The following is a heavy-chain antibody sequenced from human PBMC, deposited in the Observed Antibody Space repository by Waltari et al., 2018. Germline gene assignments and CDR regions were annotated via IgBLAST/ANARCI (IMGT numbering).Heavy chain of an antibody. J-gene: IGHJ5*02. D-gene: IGHD6-6*01. Sequence: QVQLVQSGAEVKEPGASVKVSCKASGYAFNDYFMHWVRQAPGIGLEWLGWIKPKSVGTTYAQKFQGRVTMTRDTSIITAYMEVSRLRSDYTAVYYCARRYEYGWFDPLGQGTLVTVSS. CDR1: GYAFNDYF. CDR2: IKPKSVGT. CDR3: ARRYEYGWFDP. V-gene: IGHV1-2*02.